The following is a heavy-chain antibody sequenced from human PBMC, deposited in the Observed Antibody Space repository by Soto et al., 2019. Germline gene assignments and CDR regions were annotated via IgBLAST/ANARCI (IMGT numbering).Heavy chain of an antibody. CDR1: GFIFGSFG. Sequence: PGGSLRLSCAASGFIFGSFGMSWGRQAPGKGLEWISSISGSGFKKYYADSVKGRFTISRDNSKSTVYLELNNLSAEDTAVYHCAKNQGVELVPLATVDWFDPWGQGSVVTVSS. J-gene: IGHJ5*02. CDR2: ISGSGFKK. V-gene: IGHV3-23*01. CDR3: AKNQGVELVPLATVDWFDP. D-gene: IGHD1-26*01.